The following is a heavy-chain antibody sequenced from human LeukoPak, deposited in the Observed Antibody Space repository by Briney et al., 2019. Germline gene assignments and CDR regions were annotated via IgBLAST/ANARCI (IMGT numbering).Heavy chain of an antibody. D-gene: IGHD6-19*01. V-gene: IGHV3-21*01. CDR1: GFTFSSYS. CDR2: ISSSSSYI. CDR3: ARSLTRYSSGWYFDY. Sequence: GGSLRLSRAASGFTFSSYSMNWVRQAPGKGLEWVSSISSSSSYIYYADSVKGRFTISRDNAKNSLYLQMNSLRAEDTAVYYCARSLTRYSSGWYFDYWGQGTLVTVSS. J-gene: IGHJ4*02.